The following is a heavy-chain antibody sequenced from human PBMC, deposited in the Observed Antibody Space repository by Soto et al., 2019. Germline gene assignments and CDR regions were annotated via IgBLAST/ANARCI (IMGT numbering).Heavy chain of an antibody. V-gene: IGHV5-10-1*01. J-gene: IGHJ6*02. D-gene: IGHD1-26*01. Sequence: GESLKISCKGSRYSFTSYWISWVRQMTGKGLEWIGRIDPSDSYTNYSPSFQGHVTISADKSISTAYLQWSSLKASDTAMYYCSRGGVVGASTSYYYYYCMDVWGQGTTVTVSS. CDR2: IDPSDSYT. CDR1: RYSFTSYW. CDR3: SRGGVVGASTSYYYYYCMDV.